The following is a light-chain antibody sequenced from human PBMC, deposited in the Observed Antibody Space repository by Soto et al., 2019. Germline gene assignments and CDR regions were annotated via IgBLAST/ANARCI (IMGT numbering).Light chain of an antibody. CDR3: QQYASSPRT. J-gene: IGKJ1*01. CDR2: DAS. V-gene: IGKV3-20*01. Sequence: EIVLTQSPGTLSLSPGERATLSCRASQSVSSSYLAWYQQKPGQAPRLLIYDASNRATGIPDRFSGSGSGTDFTLTISRLEPEDFAVYYCQQYASSPRTFGQGTKVDIK. CDR1: QSVSSSY.